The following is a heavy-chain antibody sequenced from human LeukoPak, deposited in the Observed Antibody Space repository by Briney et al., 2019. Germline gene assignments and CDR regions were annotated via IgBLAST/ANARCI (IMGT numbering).Heavy chain of an antibody. CDR1: GDSISSFY. D-gene: IGHD5-24*01. CDR2: IYINGDT. V-gene: IGHV4-4*09. CDR3: ARGPLQISRDGYNFGLVMYCYYYMDV. Sequence: SETLSLTCTVSGDSISSFYWSWIRQAPGKGLECIGFIYINGDTSYNPSLKGRATLSLDASKNQFSLRLTSVTAADTAVYYCARGPLQISRDGYNFGLVMYCYYYMDVWGKGTTVTVSS. J-gene: IGHJ6*03.